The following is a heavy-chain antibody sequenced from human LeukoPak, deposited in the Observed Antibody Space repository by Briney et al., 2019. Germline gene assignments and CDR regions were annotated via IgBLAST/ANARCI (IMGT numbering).Heavy chain of an antibody. CDR2: IWYDGSNK. CDR1: GFTFSSYG. D-gene: IGHD3-3*01. V-gene: IGHV3-33*01. J-gene: IGHJ4*02. Sequence: GGSLRLSCAASGFTFSSYGMHWVRQAPGKGLEWVAVIWYDGSNKYYADSVKGRFTISRDNSKNTLYLQMNSLRAEDTAVYYCARVNGDFWSGYGLDYRGQGTLVTVSS. CDR3: ARVNGDFWSGYGLDY.